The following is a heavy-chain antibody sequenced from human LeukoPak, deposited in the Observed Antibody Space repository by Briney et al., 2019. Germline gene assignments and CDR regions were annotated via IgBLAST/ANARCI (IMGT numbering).Heavy chain of an antibody. Sequence: ASVKVSCKASGGTFSSYAISWVRQAPGQGLEWMGRIIPILGIANYAQKFQGRVTITADKSTSTAYMELSSLRSEDTAVYYCAATGDSGSFDYWGQGTLVTVSS. CDR2: IIPILGIA. CDR1: GGTFSSYA. J-gene: IGHJ4*02. V-gene: IGHV1-69*04. D-gene: IGHD1-26*01. CDR3: AATGDSGSFDY.